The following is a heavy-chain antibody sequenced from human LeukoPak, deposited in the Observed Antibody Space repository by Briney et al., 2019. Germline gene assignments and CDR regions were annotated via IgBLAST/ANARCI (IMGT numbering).Heavy chain of an antibody. CDR2: ISYDGSNK. Sequence: QPGRSLRLSCAASGFTFSSYAMHWVRQAPGKGLEWVAVISYDGSNKYYADSVKGRFTISRDNSKNTLYLQMNSLRAEDTAVYYCARDGYCSSTSCYTDTVYYYYYGMDVWGQGTTVTVSS. CDR1: GFTFSSYA. D-gene: IGHD2-2*02. V-gene: IGHV3-30-3*01. J-gene: IGHJ6*02. CDR3: ARDGYCSSTSCYTDTVYYYYYGMDV.